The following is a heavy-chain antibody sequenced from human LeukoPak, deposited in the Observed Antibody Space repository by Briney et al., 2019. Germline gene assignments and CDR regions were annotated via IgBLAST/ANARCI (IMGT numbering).Heavy chain of an antibody. V-gene: IGHV4-34*01. D-gene: IGHD4-17*01. CDR3: ARGGDYVFDAFDI. CDR1: GGSFSGYY. J-gene: IGHJ3*02. Sequence: SETLSLTCAVYGGSFSGYYWSWIRQPPGKGLEWIGEINHSGSTNYNPSLKSRVTISVDTSKNQFSLKLSSVTAADTAVYYCARGGDYVFDAFDIWGQGTMVTVSS. CDR2: INHSGST.